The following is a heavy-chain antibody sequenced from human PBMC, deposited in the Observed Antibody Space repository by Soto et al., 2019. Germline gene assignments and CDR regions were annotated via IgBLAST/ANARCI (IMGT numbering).Heavy chain of an antibody. D-gene: IGHD6-19*01. CDR1: GGTFSSYA. J-gene: IGHJ4*02. Sequence: SVKVSCKSSGGTFSSYAISCVRQAPGQGLEWMGGIIPIFGTANYAQKFQGRVTITADESTSTAYMELSSLRSEDTAVYYCARVPLDSSGWLAYYFDYWGQGTLVTVSS. V-gene: IGHV1-69*13. CDR3: ARVPLDSSGWLAYYFDY. CDR2: IIPIFGTA.